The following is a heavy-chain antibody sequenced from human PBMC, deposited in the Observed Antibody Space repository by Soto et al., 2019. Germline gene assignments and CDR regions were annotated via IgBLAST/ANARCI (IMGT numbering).Heavy chain of an antibody. J-gene: IGHJ6*04. CDR1: GGSISSYY. D-gene: IGHD5-18*01. V-gene: IGHV4-59*01. Sequence: SETLSLTCTVSGGSISSYYWSWIRQPPGKGLEWIGYIYYSGSTNYNPSLKSRVTISVDTSKNQFSLKLSSVTAADTAVYYCAGGPYRSGFRDSSYYGMYVWGKGHTLPLSS. CDR2: IYYSGST. CDR3: AGGPYRSGFRDSSYYGMYV.